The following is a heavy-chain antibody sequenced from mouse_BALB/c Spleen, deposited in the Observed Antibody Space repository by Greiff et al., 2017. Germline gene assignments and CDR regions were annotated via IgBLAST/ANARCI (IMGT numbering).Heavy chain of an antibody. D-gene: IGHD3-2*01. CDR1: GYSITSDYA. Sequence: DVHLVESGPGLVKPSQSLSLTCTVTGYSITSDYAWNWIRQFPGNKLEWMGYISYSGSTSYNPSLKSRISITRDTSKNQFFLQLNSVTTEDTATYYCAKTARATGAMDYWGQGTSVTVSS. J-gene: IGHJ4*01. CDR3: AKTARATGAMDY. V-gene: IGHV3-2*02. CDR2: ISYSGST.